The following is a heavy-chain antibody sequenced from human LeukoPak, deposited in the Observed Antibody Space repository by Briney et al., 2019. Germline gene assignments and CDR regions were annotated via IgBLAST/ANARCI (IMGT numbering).Heavy chain of an antibody. CDR2: ISGSGGST. J-gene: IGHJ4*02. D-gene: IGHD6-19*01. Sequence: HTGGSLRLSCAASGFTFSSYAMSWVRQAPGRGLEWVSAISGSGGSTYYADSVKGRFTISRDNSKNTLYLQMNSLRAEDTAVYYCAKTDSSGWYEGHFDYWGQGTLVTVSS. V-gene: IGHV3-23*01. CDR3: AKTDSSGWYEGHFDY. CDR1: GFTFSSYA.